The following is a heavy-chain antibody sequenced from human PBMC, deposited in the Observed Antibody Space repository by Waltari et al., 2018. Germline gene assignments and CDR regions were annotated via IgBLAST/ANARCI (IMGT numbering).Heavy chain of an antibody. CDR3: ARDPEDTSGMDV. D-gene: IGHD5-18*01. V-gene: IGHV3-30*02. J-gene: IGHJ6*02. CDR1: GFIFSNYA. Sequence: VQLVESGGGVVQPGGSLRLSCAASGFIFSNYAMHWVRQAPGKGLEWSSFIRYDGSNEYYADSVKGRFTISRDNSKNTLYLQMNSLRAEDTAVYYCARDPEDTSGMDVWGQGTTVTVSS. CDR2: IRYDGSNE.